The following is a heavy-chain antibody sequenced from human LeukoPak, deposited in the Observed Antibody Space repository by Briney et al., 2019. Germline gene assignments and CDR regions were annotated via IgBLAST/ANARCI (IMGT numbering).Heavy chain of an antibody. V-gene: IGHV4-4*02. Sequence: SETLSLTCAVSGGSISSSNWWSWVRQPPGKGLEWIGEIYHSGSTNYNPSLKSRVTISVDKSKNQFSLKLSSVTAADTAVYYCAREKNWPPSWYFDLWGRGTLVTVSS. CDR3: AREKNWPPSWYFDL. J-gene: IGHJ2*01. CDR2: IYHSGST. CDR1: GGSISSSNW.